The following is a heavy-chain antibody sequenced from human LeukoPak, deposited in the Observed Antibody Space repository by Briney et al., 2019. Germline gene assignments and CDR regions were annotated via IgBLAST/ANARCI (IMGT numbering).Heavy chain of an antibody. V-gene: IGHV3-11*01. CDR3: ARGSPRNYYDSSGYYIYYYYGMDV. CDR2: ISSSGSTI. J-gene: IGHJ6*02. D-gene: IGHD3-22*01. Sequence: GGSLRLSCAASGFTFSDYYMSWIRQAPGKGLEWVSYISSSGSTIYYADSVKGRFTISRDKAKNSLYLQMNSLRAEDTAVYYCARGSPRNYYDSSGYYIYYYYGMDVWGQGTTVTVSS. CDR1: GFTFSDYY.